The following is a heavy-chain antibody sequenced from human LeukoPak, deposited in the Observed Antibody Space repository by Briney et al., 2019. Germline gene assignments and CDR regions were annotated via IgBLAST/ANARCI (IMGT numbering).Heavy chain of an antibody. CDR1: GFTFSSYS. CDR2: ISGSGGST. V-gene: IGHV3-23*01. J-gene: IGHJ3*02. CDR3: AKILLGDYYDSSGVTAFDI. D-gene: IGHD3-22*01. Sequence: GGSLRLSCAASGFTFSSYSMNWVRQAPGKGLEWVSAISGSGGSTYYADSVKGRFTISRDNSKNTLYLQMNSLRAEDTAVYYCAKILLGDYYDSSGVTAFDIWGQGTMVTVSS.